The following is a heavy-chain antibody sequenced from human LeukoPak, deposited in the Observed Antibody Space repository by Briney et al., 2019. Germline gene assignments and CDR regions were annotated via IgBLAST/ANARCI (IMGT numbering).Heavy chain of an antibody. Sequence: PGGSLRLSCSASGFTLSNYAMHWVRQSPGKGLEYVSALSADGNSKFYAESVKGRFTTSRDSSNNTLHLQMSSLRPEDTAVYYCVRKSWVSGAIDYWGQGTLVTVSS. CDR2: LSADGNSK. V-gene: IGHV3-64D*06. D-gene: IGHD6-13*01. CDR1: GFTLSNYA. CDR3: VRKSWVSGAIDY. J-gene: IGHJ4*02.